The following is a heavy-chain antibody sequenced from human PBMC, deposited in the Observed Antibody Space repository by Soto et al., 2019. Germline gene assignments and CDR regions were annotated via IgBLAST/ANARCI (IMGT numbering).Heavy chain of an antibody. Sequence: QVQLVESGGGVVQPGRSPKLSCLASGFTFNDYAMHWVRQAPGKGLEWVALISYDESNKDYADSVKGRFTISRDNSKNALYLQINSLRSEDTAVYYCAKLRLATYDFWGGCDSWGQGTLVTVSS. CDR1: GFTFNDYA. CDR2: ISYDESNK. CDR3: AKLRLATYDFWGGCDS. V-gene: IGHV3-30*18. D-gene: IGHD3-3*01. J-gene: IGHJ4*02.